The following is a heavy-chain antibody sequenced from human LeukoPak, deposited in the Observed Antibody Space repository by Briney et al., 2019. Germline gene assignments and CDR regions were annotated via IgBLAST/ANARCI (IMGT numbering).Heavy chain of an antibody. D-gene: IGHD3-22*01. CDR3: ARLYYYVSSGYTFDY. V-gene: IGHV4-39*01. Sequence: SETLSLTCTVSGGSISGSSYYWGWIRQPPRKGLEWIGSIYYSGSTYYNPSLKSRVTISVDTSKNQFSLKLSSVTAADTAVYYCARLYYYVSSGYTFDYWGQGTLVTVSS. J-gene: IGHJ4*02. CDR1: GGSISGSSYY. CDR2: IYYSGST.